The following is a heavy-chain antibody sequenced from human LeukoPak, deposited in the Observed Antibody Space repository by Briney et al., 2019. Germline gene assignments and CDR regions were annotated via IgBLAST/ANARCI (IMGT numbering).Heavy chain of an antibody. CDR2: ITGSGTDT. D-gene: IGHD6-6*01. J-gene: IGHJ4*02. Sequence: GGSLRLSCAASGFTFYNYAMSWVRQAPGKGLEWVSAITGSGTDTFHADSVKGRFTISRDNSDSTLYLQMNSLRAEDTATYYCAKGGSSSRPYYFDYWAQGTLVTVSS. V-gene: IGHV3-23*01. CDR1: GFTFYNYA. CDR3: AKGGSSSRPYYFDY.